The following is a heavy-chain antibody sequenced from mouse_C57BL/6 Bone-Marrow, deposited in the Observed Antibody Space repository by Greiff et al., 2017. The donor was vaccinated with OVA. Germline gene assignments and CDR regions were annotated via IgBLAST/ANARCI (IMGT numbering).Heavy chain of an antibody. D-gene: IGHD1-1*01. CDR2: IWSGGST. V-gene: IGHV2-2*01. Sequence: QVQLQQSGPGLVQPSQSLSITCTVSGFSLTSYGVHWVRQSPGKGPEWLGVIWSGGSTDYNAAFISRLSISKDNSKSQVFFKMNSLQADDTAIYYCARWGTTVDYFDYWGQGTTLTVSS. CDR1: GFSLTSYG. J-gene: IGHJ2*01. CDR3: ARWGTTVDYFDY.